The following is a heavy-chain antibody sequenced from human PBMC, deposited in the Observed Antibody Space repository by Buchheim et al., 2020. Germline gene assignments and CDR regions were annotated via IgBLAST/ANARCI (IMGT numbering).Heavy chain of an antibody. CDR3: AKDQGDY. V-gene: IGHV3-30*18. J-gene: IGHJ4*02. CDR1: GFTFSSYG. Sequence: QVQLVESGGGVVQPGRSLRLSCAASGFTFSSYGMHWVRQAPGKGLEWVAVISYDGSNKYYADSVKGRFTISRDNSKNTLYLQMNSRRAEDTAVYYCAKDQGDYWGQGTL. CDR2: ISYDGSNK.